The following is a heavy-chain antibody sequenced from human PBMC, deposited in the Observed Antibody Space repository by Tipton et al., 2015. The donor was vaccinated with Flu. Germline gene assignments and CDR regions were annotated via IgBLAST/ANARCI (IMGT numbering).Heavy chain of an antibody. V-gene: IGHV1-69*11. CDR3: AVPTMTVFSSSRGY. D-gene: IGHD3-10*01. CDR1: GGPFSSYA. J-gene: IGHJ4*02. CDR2: IIPILGTE. Sequence: QVQLVQSGAEVKKPGSSVKVSCKASGGPFSSYAINWVRQAPGQGLEWIGGIIPILGTEDYAQKFQGRVTITADEPTKTAYMELNSLRSEDTAVYYCAVPTMTVFSSSRGYWGQGTLVTVSS.